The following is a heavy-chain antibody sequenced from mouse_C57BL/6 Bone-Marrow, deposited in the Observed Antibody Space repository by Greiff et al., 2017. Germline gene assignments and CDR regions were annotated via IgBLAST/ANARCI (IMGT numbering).Heavy chain of an antibody. D-gene: IGHD1-1*01. V-gene: IGHV1-55*01. CDR2: IYPGSGST. J-gene: IGHJ2*01. CDR1: GYTFTSYW. Sequence: VQLQQPGAELVKPGASVKMSCKASGYTFTSYWLTWVKQRPGQGLEWIGDIYPGSGSTNYNEKFKSKATLTVDTSSSTAYMQLSSLTSEDSAVYYCARGAYYYGSLDYWGQGTTLTVSS. CDR3: ARGAYYYGSLDY.